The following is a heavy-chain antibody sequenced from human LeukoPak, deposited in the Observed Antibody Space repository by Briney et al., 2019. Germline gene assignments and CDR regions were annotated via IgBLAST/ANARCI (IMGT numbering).Heavy chain of an antibody. Sequence: SVKVSCKASGGTFSSYAISWVRQAPGQGLEWMGGIIPIFDTANYAQKFQGRVTITADKSTSTAYMELSSLRSEDTAVYYCAREGGSSSWFWFDPWGQGTLVTVSS. CDR3: AREGGSSSWFWFDP. J-gene: IGHJ5*02. CDR2: IIPIFDTA. CDR1: GGTFSSYA. V-gene: IGHV1-69*06. D-gene: IGHD6-13*01.